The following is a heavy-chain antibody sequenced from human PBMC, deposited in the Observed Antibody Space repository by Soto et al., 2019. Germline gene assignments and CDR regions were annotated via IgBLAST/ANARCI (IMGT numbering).Heavy chain of an antibody. J-gene: IGHJ4*02. V-gene: IGHV4-30-4*01. CDR3: ARAEWLGEPCYFDY. CDR2: IYYSGST. Sequence: SETLSLTCTVSGGSISSGDYYWSWIRQPPGKGLEWIGYIYYSGSTYYNPSLKSRVTISVDTSKNQFSLKLSSVTAADTAVYYCARAEWLGEPCYFDYWGQGTLVTVSS. CDR1: GGSISSGDYY. D-gene: IGHD3-10*01.